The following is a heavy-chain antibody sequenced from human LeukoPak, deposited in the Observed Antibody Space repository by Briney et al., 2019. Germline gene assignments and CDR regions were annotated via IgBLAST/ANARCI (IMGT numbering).Heavy chain of an antibody. J-gene: IGHJ4*02. D-gene: IGHD3-10*01. CDR1: GFTVSSNY. CDR3: AFTTMVRGVIISGMVPNDY. CDR2: IYSGGST. V-gene: IGHV3-66*01. Sequence: PGGSLRLSCAASGFTVSSNYISWVRQAPGKGLEWVSVIYSGGSTYYADSVKGRFTISRDNSKNTLYLQMNSLRAEDTAVYYCAFTTMVRGVIISGMVPNDYWGQGTLVTVSS.